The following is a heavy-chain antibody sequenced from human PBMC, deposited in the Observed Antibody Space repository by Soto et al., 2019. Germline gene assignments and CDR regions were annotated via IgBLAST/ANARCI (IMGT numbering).Heavy chain of an antibody. Sequence: SETLSLTCTVSGGSISSGGYYWSWIRQHPGKGLEWIGYIYYSGSTYYNPSLKSRVTISVDTSKNQFSLKLSSVTAADTAVYYCASRLVNYYYGMDVWGQGTTVTVSS. D-gene: IGHD2-8*02. CDR3: ASRLVNYYYGMDV. CDR2: IYYSGST. J-gene: IGHJ6*02. V-gene: IGHV4-31*03. CDR1: GGSISSGGYY.